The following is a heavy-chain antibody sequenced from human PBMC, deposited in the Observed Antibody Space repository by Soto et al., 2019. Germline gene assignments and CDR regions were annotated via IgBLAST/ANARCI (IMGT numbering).Heavy chain of an antibody. J-gene: IGHJ6*02. Sequence: ASVKVSCKASGGTFSSYAISWVRQAPGQGLEWMGGIIAFNGTTNYAQKLQGRVTITTDTSTSTAYMELRSLRSDDTAVYYCASMRWELLDYYYYGMDVWGQGTTVTAP. V-gene: IGHV1-18*01. CDR3: ASMRWELLDYYYYGMDV. CDR1: GGTFSSYA. D-gene: IGHD1-26*01. CDR2: IIAFNGTT.